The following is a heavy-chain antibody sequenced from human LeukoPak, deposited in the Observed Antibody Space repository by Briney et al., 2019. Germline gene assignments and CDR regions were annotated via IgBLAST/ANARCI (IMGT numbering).Heavy chain of an antibody. J-gene: IGHJ4*02. V-gene: IGHV4-30-4*08. D-gene: IGHD7-27*01. CDR2: INHSGST. CDR1: GGSISSGDYY. Sequence: PSQTLSLTCTVSGGSISSGDYYWSWIRQPPGKGLEWIGEINHSGSTNYNPSLKSRVTISVDTSKNQFSLKLSSVTAADTAVYYCAREPLTGTSFDYWGQGTLVTVSS. CDR3: AREPLTGTSFDY.